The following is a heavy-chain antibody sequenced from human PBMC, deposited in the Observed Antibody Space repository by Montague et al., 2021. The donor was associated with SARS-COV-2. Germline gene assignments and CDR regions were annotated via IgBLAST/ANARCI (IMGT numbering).Heavy chain of an antibody. CDR3: ACGEITTRGLIYYYGMDV. J-gene: IGHJ6*02. V-gene: IGHV4-39*07. CDR1: GGSISSYHHY. CDR2: TYYSGST. Sequence: SETLSLTYTVSGGSISSYHHYWGWIRQPPGKGLEWIGATYYSGSTWLNPSLKSRVTISVDTSKNQFSLKLSSVTAADTAVYYCACGEITTRGLIYYYGMDVWGQGTTVTVSS. D-gene: IGHD3-10*01.